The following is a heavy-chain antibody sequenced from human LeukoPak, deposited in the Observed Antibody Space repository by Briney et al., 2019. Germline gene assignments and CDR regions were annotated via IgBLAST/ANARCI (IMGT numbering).Heavy chain of an antibody. CDR3: AKDTHGSGTTFDY. Sequence: PGRSLRLSCAASGFTFSSYGMHWVRQAPGKGLEWVAVISYDGSNKYYADSVKGRFTISRDNAKNTLYLQMNSLRAEDTALYYCAKDTHGSGTTFDYWGQGTLVTVSS. D-gene: IGHD3-10*01. V-gene: IGHV3-30*18. CDR2: ISYDGSNK. CDR1: GFTFSSYG. J-gene: IGHJ4*02.